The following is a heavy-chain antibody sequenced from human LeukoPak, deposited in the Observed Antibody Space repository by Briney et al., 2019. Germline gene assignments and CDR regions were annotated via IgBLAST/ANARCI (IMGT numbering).Heavy chain of an antibody. Sequence: GGSLRLSCAASGFTFDDYAMHWVRQAPGKGLEWVSGISWNSGSIGYADSVKGRFTISRDNAKNSLYLQMNSLRAEDTAVYYCARDRNGGNSWYFDLWGRGTLVTVSS. CDR3: ARDRNGGNSWYFDL. CDR2: ISWNSGSI. V-gene: IGHV3-9*01. D-gene: IGHD4-23*01. CDR1: GFTFDDYA. J-gene: IGHJ2*01.